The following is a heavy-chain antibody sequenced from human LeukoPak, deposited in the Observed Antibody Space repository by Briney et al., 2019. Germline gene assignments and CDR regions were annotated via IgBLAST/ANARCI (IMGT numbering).Heavy chain of an antibody. V-gene: IGHV4-59*11. D-gene: IGHD5-24*01. CDR3: ARDRRWLQFRAFDI. J-gene: IGHJ3*02. Sequence: SETLSLTCTVSGGSISSHYWSWIRRPPGKGLEWIGYIYYSGSTNYNPSLKSRVTISVDTSKNQFSLKLSSVTAADTAVYYCARDRRWLQFRAFDIWGQGTMVTVSS. CDR1: GGSISSHY. CDR2: IYYSGST.